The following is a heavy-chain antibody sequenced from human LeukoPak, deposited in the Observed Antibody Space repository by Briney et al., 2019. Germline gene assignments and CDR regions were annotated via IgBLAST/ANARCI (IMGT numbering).Heavy chain of an antibody. J-gene: IGHJ6*03. CDR2: ITTSSDYM. V-gene: IGHV3-21*01. Sequence: GGSLRLSCAASGFTFSTYNMAWVRQAPGKGLEWVSSITTSSDYMYYADSLRGRFTTSRDNSKNSLSLQMNSLRAEDTAVYFCARLQSGTYSYYFFYMDVWGKGTTVTVSS. D-gene: IGHD1-26*01. CDR1: GFTFSTYN. CDR3: ARLQSGTYSYYFFYMDV.